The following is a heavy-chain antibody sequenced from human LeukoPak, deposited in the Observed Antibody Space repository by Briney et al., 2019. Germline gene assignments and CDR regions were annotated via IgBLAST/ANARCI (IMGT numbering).Heavy chain of an antibody. D-gene: IGHD3-22*01. Sequence: SETLSLTCIVSGYSIDSGYHWGWIRQPPGKGLEWIGSIYHSGSTYYNPSLKSRVTISIDTSKNQFSLKLSSVTAADTAVYYCARHYLYDTSGDGTYYFDYWGQGTLVTVSS. CDR1: GYSIDSGYH. CDR3: ARHYLYDTSGDGTYYFDY. V-gene: IGHV4-38-2*02. CDR2: IYHSGST. J-gene: IGHJ4*02.